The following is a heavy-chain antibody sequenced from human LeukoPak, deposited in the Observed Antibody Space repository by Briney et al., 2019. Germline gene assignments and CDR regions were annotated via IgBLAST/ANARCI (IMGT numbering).Heavy chain of an antibody. CDR3: ARSRGLAGAATVIDY. J-gene: IGHJ4*02. CDR2: VYNSGIT. D-gene: IGHD6-25*01. Sequence: SETLSLTCTVSGGPISNNYWTWIRQSPGQGLEWIGYVYNSGITDYNPSLKSRLTISLDTSKNQFSLRLSSMTAADTAVYYCARSRGLAGAATVIDYWGQGTRVIVSS. V-gene: IGHV4-59*08. CDR1: GGPISNNY.